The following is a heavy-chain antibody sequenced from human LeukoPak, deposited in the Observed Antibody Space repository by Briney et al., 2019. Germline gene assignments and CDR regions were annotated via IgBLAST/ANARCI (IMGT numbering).Heavy chain of an antibody. J-gene: IGHJ4*02. CDR3: ASLTGLTQPNPKDYDY. CDR1: GYTFTSYG. CDR2: ISAYNGNT. Sequence: ASVKVSCKASGYTFTSYGISWVRQAPGQGLEWMGWISAYNGNTNYAQKLQGRVTMTTDTSTSTAYMELRSLRSDDTAVYYCASLTGLTQPNPKDYDYWGQGTLVTVSS. V-gene: IGHV1-18*01. D-gene: IGHD1-14*01.